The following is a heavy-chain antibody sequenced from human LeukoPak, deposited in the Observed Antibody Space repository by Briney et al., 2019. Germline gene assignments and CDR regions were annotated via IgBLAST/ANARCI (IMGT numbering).Heavy chain of an antibody. D-gene: IGHD3-16*01. J-gene: IGHJ4*02. V-gene: IGHV3-23*01. CDR2: IRGDGVTT. Sequence: PGGSLRLSCAASGFTFSSHGMNWVRQAPGKGLEWASGIRGDGVTTYYADSVKGRFTISRDNAKNSLYLQMNSLRAEDTALYYCAKDIDGGLSGPNDYWGQGTLVTVSS. CDR1: GFTFSSHG. CDR3: AKDIDGGLSGPNDY.